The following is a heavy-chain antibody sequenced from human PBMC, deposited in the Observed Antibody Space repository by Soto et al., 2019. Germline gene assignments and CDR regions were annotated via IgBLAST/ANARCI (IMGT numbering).Heavy chain of an antibody. J-gene: IGHJ4*02. CDR3: ARGSSGWYYFDY. CDR1: GGSISSGDYY. V-gene: IGHV4-30-4*01. Sequence: TLSLTCTVSGGSISSGDYYWSWIRQPPGKGLEWIGYIYYSGSTYYNPSLKSRVTISVDTSKNQFSLKLSSVTAADTAVYYCARGSSGWYYFDYWGQGTLVTVSS. CDR2: IYYSGST. D-gene: IGHD6-19*01.